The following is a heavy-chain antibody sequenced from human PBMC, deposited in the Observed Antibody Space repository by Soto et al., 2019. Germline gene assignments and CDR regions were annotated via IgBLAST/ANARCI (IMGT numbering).Heavy chain of an antibody. J-gene: IGHJ6*02. V-gene: IGHV3-30-3*01. D-gene: IGHD2-15*01. Sequence: QVQLVESGGGVVQPGRSLRLSCAASGFTFSNYAMYWVRQAPGKGLEWVAVLSYDGNKKYYADSVKGRFTISRDNSKNTLYLQMNSLRVEDTAVYYCARAGCDGGSCYTLVGLRYGMDVWGQGTTVTVSS. CDR2: LSYDGNKK. CDR3: ARAGCDGGSCYTLVGLRYGMDV. CDR1: GFTFSNYA.